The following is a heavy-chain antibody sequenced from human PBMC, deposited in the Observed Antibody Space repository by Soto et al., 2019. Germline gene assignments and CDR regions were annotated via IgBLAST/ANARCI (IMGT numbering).Heavy chain of an antibody. CDR1: GYTIISYG. D-gene: IGHD3-9*01. CDR2: ISACNGNT. CDR3: ARARGTYYDILTALGSWYGP. J-gene: IGHJ5*02. V-gene: IGHV1-18*04. Sequence: ASVKVSCKASGYTIISYGMGWVRQAPGKGREWMGWISACNGNTNYAHKLQGRVTMTTDTSTSTAYMELRSLRSDDTAVYYCARARGTYYDILTALGSWYGPWGQGTRVNVSS.